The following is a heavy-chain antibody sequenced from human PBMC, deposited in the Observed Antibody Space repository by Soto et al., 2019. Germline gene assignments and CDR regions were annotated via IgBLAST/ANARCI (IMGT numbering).Heavy chain of an antibody. D-gene: IGHD3-10*01. CDR3: ARDYIMLRGGWFDP. Sequence: QLQLQESGSGLVKPSQTLSLTCAVSGASINSGGYSWSWIRQPPGKGLEWIGYIYHSGTTNYNPSRKSRVTISVDTSKNQFSLNLSSVPAADTAIYYCARDYIMLRGGWFDPWGQGILVTVSS. CDR2: IYHSGTT. V-gene: IGHV4-30-2*01. CDR1: GASINSGGYS. J-gene: IGHJ5*02.